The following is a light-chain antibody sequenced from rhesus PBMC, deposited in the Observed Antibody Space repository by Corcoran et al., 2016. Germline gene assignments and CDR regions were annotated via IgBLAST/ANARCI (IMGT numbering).Light chain of an antibody. V-gene: IGLV5-62*01. CDR2: YKSDSDK. Sequence: KPMLTKPASLSASPGASASLTCPFSGGTNVAGYHIHWYQQQPGSPPRYLLRYKSDSDKGQGSGVPSRFSGSKDASANTGILRISGPQSEEVGDYDCAIGHSNGDVFGSGTKLTVL. CDR1: GGTNVAGYH. J-gene: IGLJ6*01. CDR3: AIGHSNGDV.